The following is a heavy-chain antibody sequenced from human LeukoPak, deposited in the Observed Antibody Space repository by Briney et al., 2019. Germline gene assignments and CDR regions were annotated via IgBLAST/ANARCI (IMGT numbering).Heavy chain of an antibody. CDR2: MNQDGSAK. CDR3: ATYTHWVAGDV. J-gene: IGHJ6*02. CDR1: GFTFSDSW. Sequence: GGTLRLSCAASGFTFSDSWMSWVRQAPGKGLEWVANMNQDGSAKGYVDSVKGRFTISRDNPRHSLYLQMSSLRPEDTAVYYCATYTHWVAGDVWGQGTTVTVSS. V-gene: IGHV3-7*01. D-gene: IGHD3-16*01.